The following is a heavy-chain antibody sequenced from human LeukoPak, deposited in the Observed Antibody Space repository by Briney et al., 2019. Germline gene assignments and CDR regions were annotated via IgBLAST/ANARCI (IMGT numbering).Heavy chain of an antibody. CDR2: INAGNGNT. Sequence: GASVKVSCKASGYTFTTYAMHWVRQAPGQRLEWMGWINAGNGNTKYSQKFQGRVTITRDTSASTAYMELRSLRSDDTAVYYCARMYSSGWPLECLDVWGQGTMVTVSS. V-gene: IGHV1-3*01. CDR3: ARMYSSGWPLECLDV. J-gene: IGHJ3*01. D-gene: IGHD6-19*01. CDR1: GYTFTTYA.